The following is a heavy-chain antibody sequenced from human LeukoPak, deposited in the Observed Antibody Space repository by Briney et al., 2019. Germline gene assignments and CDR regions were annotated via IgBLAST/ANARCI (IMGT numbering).Heavy chain of an antibody. Sequence: GGSLRLSCAASGFTFSSYGMHWVRQAPGKGLEWVAFIRYDGSNKYYADSVKGRFTISRDNSKNTLYLQMNSLRAEDTAVYYCARDFSSLVVIIPGGYWGQGTLVTVSS. CDR3: ARDFSSLVVIIPGGY. CDR2: IRYDGSNK. J-gene: IGHJ4*02. D-gene: IGHD3-22*01. CDR1: GFTFSSYG. V-gene: IGHV3-30*02.